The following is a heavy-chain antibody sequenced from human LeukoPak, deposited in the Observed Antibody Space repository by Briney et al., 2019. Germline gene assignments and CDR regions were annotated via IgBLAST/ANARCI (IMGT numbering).Heavy chain of an antibody. CDR3: AKEYCSNSVCHSLDY. Sequence: HTGGSLRLSCAASGFTFSSSGMHWVRQAPGKGLEWVAVISYDGSNKYYADSVKGRFTSSRDNSKNTLYLQMNSLRAEDTAVYYCAKEYCSNSVCHSLDYWGQGTLVTVSS. CDR1: GFTFSSSG. CDR2: ISYDGSNK. V-gene: IGHV3-30*18. D-gene: IGHD2-8*01. J-gene: IGHJ4*02.